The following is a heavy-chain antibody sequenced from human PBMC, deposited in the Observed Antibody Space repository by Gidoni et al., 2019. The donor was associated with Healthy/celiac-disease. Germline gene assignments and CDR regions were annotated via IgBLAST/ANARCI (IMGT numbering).Heavy chain of an antibody. V-gene: IGHV3-33*01. D-gene: IGHD3-10*01. CDR2: IWYDGSNK. Sequence: QVQLVESGGGVVQPGRSLRLSCAASGFTFSSYGMHWVRQAPGKGLEWVAVIWYDGSNKYYADSVKGRFTISRDNSKNTLYLQMNSLRAEDTAVYYCARVPLGFGEKNYWGQGTLVTVSS. CDR1: GFTFSSYG. CDR3: ARVPLGFGEKNY. J-gene: IGHJ4*02.